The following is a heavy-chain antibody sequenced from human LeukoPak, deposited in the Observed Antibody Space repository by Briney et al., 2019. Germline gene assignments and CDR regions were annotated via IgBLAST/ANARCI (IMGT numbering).Heavy chain of an antibody. V-gene: IGHV3-7*04. Sequence: QSGGSLGLSCTASAFTFSRYWMTWVRHAPGKGREWVANIKEDGSAKYYVDSMKGRFTISRDNAKNSLYLQINSLRAEDTAVYYCARDSPGYGGYSYWGQGTLVTVSS. CDR1: AFTFSRYW. CDR3: ARDSPGYGGYSY. J-gene: IGHJ4*02. CDR2: IKEDGSAK. D-gene: IGHD5-12*01.